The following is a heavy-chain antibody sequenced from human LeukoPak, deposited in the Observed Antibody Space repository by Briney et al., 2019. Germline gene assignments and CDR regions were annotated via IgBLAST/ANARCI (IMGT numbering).Heavy chain of an antibody. D-gene: IGHD4-17*01. V-gene: IGHV3-33*08. CDR1: GFTFGSYG. J-gene: IGHJ4*02. Sequence: GALRLSCAASGFTFGSYGMHWVRQAPGKGLEWVAFIWYDGSNKYYADSVKGRFTISRDNSKNTLYLQMNSLRAEDTAVYYCARDGYGDYVGPDYWGQGTLVTVSS. CDR2: IWYDGSNK. CDR3: ARDGYGDYVGPDY.